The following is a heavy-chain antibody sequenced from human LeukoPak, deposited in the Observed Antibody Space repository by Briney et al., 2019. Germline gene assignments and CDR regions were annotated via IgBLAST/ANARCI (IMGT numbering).Heavy chain of an antibody. CDR1: GYTFTSFG. CDR3: ARPNTDATGYYFDY. J-gene: IGHJ4*02. Sequence: GASVKVSCKASGYTFTSFGLSWLRQAPGQGLEWMGWIDTYRGSTNYAQNLQGRVTVTTDTSTTTVYMELRSLRSDDTAVYYCARPNTDATGYYFDYWGQGTLVTVSS. V-gene: IGHV1-18*01. D-gene: IGHD1-1*01. CDR2: IDTYRGST.